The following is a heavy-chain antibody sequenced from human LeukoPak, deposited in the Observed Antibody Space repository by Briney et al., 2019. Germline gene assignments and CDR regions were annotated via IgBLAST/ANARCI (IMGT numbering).Heavy chain of an antibody. CDR3: ANSEYYYDSSGYYNYYYYMDV. Sequence: ASVKVSCKASGYTFTSYAMHWVRQAPGQRLEWMGWINAGNGNTKYSQEFQGRVTITRDTSASTAYMELSSLRSEDMAVYYCANSEYYYDSSGYYNYYYYMDVWGKGTTVTISS. CDR1: GYTFTSYA. V-gene: IGHV1-3*03. CDR2: INAGNGNT. J-gene: IGHJ6*03. D-gene: IGHD3-22*01.